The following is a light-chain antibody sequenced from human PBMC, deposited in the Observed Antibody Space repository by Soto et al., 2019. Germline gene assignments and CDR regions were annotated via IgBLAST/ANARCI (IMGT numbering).Light chain of an antibody. CDR2: AAS. J-gene: IGKJ4*01. CDR3: QQANGFPPLT. CDR1: QPVSNW. V-gene: IGKV1-12*01. Sequence: DIQMTPSPSSVSASVGDRVTITCRASQPVSNWLAWYQQKPGKAPKLLIYAASKLQVGVPSRFSGSGSGTDFTLTISSLQPEDFATYYCQQANGFPPLTFGGGNTVEIK.